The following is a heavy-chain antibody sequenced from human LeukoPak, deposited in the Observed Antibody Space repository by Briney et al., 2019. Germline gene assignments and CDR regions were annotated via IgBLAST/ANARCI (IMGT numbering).Heavy chain of an antibody. CDR2: INTDGSYS. V-gene: IGHV3-74*01. J-gene: IGHJ4*02. CDR1: GFTFSYFW. D-gene: IGHD5-12*01. CDR3: ARERSSGYADY. Sequence: PGGSLRLSCAASGFTFSYFWMHWFRQTSGKGLVWVSCINTDGSYSTYADSVKGRFTISRDNVRNTLYLQMNSLRAEDSAVYYCARERSSGYADYWGQGTLVTVSS.